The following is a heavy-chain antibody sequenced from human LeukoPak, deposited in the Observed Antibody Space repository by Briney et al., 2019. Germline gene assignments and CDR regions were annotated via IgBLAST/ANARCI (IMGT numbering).Heavy chain of an antibody. D-gene: IGHD6-13*01. Sequence: GGSLRLSCAASGFTVSSNYMSWVRQAPGKGLEWVSVIYSGGSTYYADPVKGRFTISRDNSKNTLYLQMNSLRAEDTAVYYCATGLWYSSSWYMDYWGQGTLVTVSS. J-gene: IGHJ4*02. CDR1: GFTVSSNY. CDR3: ATGLWYSSSWYMDY. CDR2: IYSGGST. V-gene: IGHV3-53*01.